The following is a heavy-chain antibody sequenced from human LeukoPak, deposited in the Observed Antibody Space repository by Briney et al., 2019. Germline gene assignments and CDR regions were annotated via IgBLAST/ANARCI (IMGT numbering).Heavy chain of an antibody. V-gene: IGHV4-59*08. D-gene: IGHD6-13*01. CDR3: ARQDGMEQQLDYFDY. J-gene: IGHJ4*02. CDR1: GGSISSYY. Sequence: SETLSLTCTVSGGSISSYYWSWIRQPPGKGLEWIGYIYYSGSTYYNPSLKSRVTISVDTSKNQFSLKLSSVTAADTAVYYCARQDGMEQQLDYFDYWGQGTLVTVSS. CDR2: IYYSGST.